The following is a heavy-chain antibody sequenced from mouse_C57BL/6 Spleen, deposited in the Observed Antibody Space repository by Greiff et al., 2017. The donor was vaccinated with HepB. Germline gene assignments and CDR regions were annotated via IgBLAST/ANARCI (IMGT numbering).Heavy chain of an antibody. V-gene: IGHV1-55*01. J-gene: IGHJ4*01. CDR3: ARKTTVVAPYAMDY. CDR2: IYPGSGST. Sequence: QVHVKQPGAELVKPGASVKMSCKASGYTFTSYWITWVKQRPGQGLEWIGDIYPGSGSTNYNEKFKSKATLTVDTSSSTAYMQLSSLTSEDSAVYYCARKTTVVAPYAMDYWGQGTSVTVSS. CDR1: GYTFTSYW. D-gene: IGHD1-1*01.